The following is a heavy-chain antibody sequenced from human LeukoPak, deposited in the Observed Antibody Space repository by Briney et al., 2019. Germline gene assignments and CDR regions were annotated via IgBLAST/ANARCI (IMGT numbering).Heavy chain of an antibody. CDR2: ISGSGGST. J-gene: IGHJ4*02. CDR1: GFTFSSYA. Sequence: GGSLRLSCAASGFTFSSYAMSWVRQAPGKGLEWVSAISGSGGSTNYADSVKGRFTISRDNAKNTLYLQMNSVRAEDTAVYYCARSSFPYYFDYWGQGTLVTVSS. CDR3: ARSSFPYYFDY. D-gene: IGHD3-16*01. V-gene: IGHV3-23*01.